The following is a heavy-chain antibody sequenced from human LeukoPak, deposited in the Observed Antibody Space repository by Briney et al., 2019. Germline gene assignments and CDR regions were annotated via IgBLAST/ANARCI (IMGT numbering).Heavy chain of an antibody. J-gene: IGHJ5*02. V-gene: IGHV3-74*01. D-gene: IGHD6-19*01. CDR1: GFTFSRYW. CDR3: ARPAGTWFDP. CDR2: INSDGSST. Sequence: GGSLRLSCAASGFTFSRYWMHWVRQAPGKGLVWVSRINSDGSSTSYADSVKGRFTISRDSAKNTLYLQMNSLRVEDTAVYYCARPAGTWFDPWGQGTLVTVSS.